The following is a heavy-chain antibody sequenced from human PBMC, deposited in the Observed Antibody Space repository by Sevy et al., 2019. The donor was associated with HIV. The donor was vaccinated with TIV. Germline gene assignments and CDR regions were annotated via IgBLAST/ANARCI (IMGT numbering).Heavy chain of an antibody. D-gene: IGHD2-15*01. V-gene: IGHV1-8*01. CDR1: GYTFTSYD. J-gene: IGHJ6*02. CDR2: MNPNSGNT. CDR3: ARGRYCSGGSCYSKVYYYYGMDV. Sequence: ASVKVSCKASGYTFTSYDINWVRQATGQGLEWMGWMNPNSGNTGYAQKFQGRVTMTRNTSISTAYMELSSLRSEDMAVYYCARGRYCSGGSCYSKVYYYYGMDVWGQGTTVTVSS.